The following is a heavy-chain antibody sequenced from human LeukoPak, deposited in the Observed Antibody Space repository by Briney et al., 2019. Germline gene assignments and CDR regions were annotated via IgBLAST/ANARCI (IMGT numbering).Heavy chain of an antibody. V-gene: IGHV1-2*02. J-gene: IGHJ4*02. D-gene: IGHD3-16*02. CDR3: ARESVPVIAIPRGLNY. CDR1: GYTFTDYY. CDR2: INPNSGGT. Sequence: GASVKVSCKASGYTFTDYYLHWVRQAPGQGLEWVGRINPNSGGTNYAQKFQGRVTMTRDTSISTAYMELSSLRSDDTAVYYCARESVPVIAIPRGLNYWGQGTLVTVSS.